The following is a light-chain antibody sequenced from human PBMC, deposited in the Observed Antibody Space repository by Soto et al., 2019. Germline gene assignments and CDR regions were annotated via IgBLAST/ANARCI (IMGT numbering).Light chain of an antibody. V-gene: IGLV2-14*01. Sequence: QSALTQPASVSGSPGQSITISCTGTSSDVGGHNYVSWYQQHPGTAPKLMIYEVTNRPSGVSNRFSGSKSGNTASLTISGLQAEDEADYYCSSYTSITTGGIFGGGTKLTVL. J-gene: IGLJ2*01. CDR2: EVT. CDR1: SSDVGGHNY. CDR3: SSYTSITTGGI.